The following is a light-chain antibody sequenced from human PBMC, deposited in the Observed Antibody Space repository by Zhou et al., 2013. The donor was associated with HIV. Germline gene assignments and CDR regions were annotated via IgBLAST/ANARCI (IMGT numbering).Light chain of an antibody. Sequence: DILMTQSPSALSASVGDTVTLSCRASQRIDTYLNWYLLKPGKAPKLLIHNASNLEFDVPPRFSGGGSGTHFTLTIYSLQPEDFATYYCLQHNSYPWTFGQGTKVEIK. CDR3: LQHNSYPWT. J-gene: IGKJ1*01. CDR2: NAS. V-gene: IGKV1-39*01. CDR1: QRIDTY.